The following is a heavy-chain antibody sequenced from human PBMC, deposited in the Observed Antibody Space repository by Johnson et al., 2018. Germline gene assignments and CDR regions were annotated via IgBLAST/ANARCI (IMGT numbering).Heavy chain of an antibody. Sequence: QVQLVQSGGGVVQPGRSLRLSCAASGFIFSSYGMHWVRQAPGKGLEGVAFISYDGSKKYHVDSVKGRFTISRYNSKNTLYVQMNSLRAGATAVYCFAKDGLYGSTSLSLYYYGMDVWGQGTTVTVSS. D-gene: IGHD2-2*01. V-gene: IGHV3-30*18. CDR1: GFIFSSYG. CDR3: AKDGLYGSTSLSLYYYGMDV. J-gene: IGHJ6*02. CDR2: ISYDGSKK.